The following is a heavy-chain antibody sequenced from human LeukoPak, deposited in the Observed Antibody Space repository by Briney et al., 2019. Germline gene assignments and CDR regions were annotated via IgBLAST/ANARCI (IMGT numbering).Heavy chain of an antibody. CDR2: ISWNSGSI. Sequence: GGSLRLSCAASGFTFDDYAMHWVRQAPGKGLEWVSGISWNSGSIGYADSVKGRFTISRDNAKNSLYLQMNSLRAEDMALYYCARSDPTYYYDSSGYHAAFDIWGQGTMVTVSS. J-gene: IGHJ3*02. CDR1: GFTFDDYA. D-gene: IGHD3-22*01. V-gene: IGHV3-9*03. CDR3: ARSDPTYYYDSSGYHAAFDI.